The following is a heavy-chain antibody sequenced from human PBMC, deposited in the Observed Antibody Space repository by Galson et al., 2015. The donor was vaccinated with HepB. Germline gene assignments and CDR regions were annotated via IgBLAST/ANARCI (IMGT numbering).Heavy chain of an antibody. J-gene: IGHJ4*02. Sequence: SLRLSCAASGFTFSSYSMNWVRQAPGKGLEWVSYISSSSSTIYYADSVKGRFTISRDNAKNSLYLQMNSLRAEDTAVYYCARGTNYDFWSGSPSRLDYWGQGTLVTVSS. CDR3: ARGTNYDFWSGSPSRLDY. D-gene: IGHD3-3*01. V-gene: IGHV3-48*04. CDR2: ISSSSSTI. CDR1: GFTFSSYS.